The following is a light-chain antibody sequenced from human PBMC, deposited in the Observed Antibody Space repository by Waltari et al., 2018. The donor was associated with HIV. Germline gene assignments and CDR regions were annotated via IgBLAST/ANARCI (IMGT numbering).Light chain of an antibody. CDR2: WAS. Sequence: DIVMTQSPDSLAVSLGERTTINCKSSQSILNTSNNKNSLAWYQQKPGQPPKLLIYWASTRESGVPDRFNGSGYGTDFTLSISSLQAEDVAVYNCHQYYGTPPWTFGQGTKVEIK. CDR1: QSILNTSNNKNS. J-gene: IGKJ1*01. V-gene: IGKV4-1*01. CDR3: HQYYGTPPWT.